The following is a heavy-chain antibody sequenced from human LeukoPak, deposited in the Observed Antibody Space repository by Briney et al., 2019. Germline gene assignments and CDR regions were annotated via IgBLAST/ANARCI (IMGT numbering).Heavy chain of an antibody. V-gene: IGHV3-30*03. J-gene: IGHJ3*02. D-gene: IGHD3-3*02. CDR1: GFTFSSYG. CDR2: ISYDGSNK. Sequence: GRSLRLSCAASGFTFSSYGMHWVRQAPGKGLEWVAVISYDGSNKYYADSVKGRFTISRDNSKNTLYLQMNSLTAEDTAVYHCARDAIFGDAFDIWGQGTMVTVSS. CDR3: ARDAIFGDAFDI.